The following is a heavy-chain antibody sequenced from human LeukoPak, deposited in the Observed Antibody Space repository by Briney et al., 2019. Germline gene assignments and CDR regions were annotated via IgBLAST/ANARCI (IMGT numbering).Heavy chain of an antibody. D-gene: IGHD3-16*01. V-gene: IGHV3-7*03. CDR2: MKEDGSDE. Sequence: GGSLRLSCVASGFSFSDSTMSWVRQPAGKGLEWVAKMKEDGSDENYVDSVKGRFTISRDNARNSVHLQMKSLRAEDTVVYFCAKGGAGGGYFPTWGQGILVIVSS. CDR1: GFSFSDST. J-gene: IGHJ1*01. CDR3: AKGGAGGGYFPT.